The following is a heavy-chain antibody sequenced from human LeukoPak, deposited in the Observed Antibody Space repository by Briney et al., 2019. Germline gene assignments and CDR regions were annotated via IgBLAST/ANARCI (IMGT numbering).Heavy chain of an antibody. CDR1: GFTFSSYG. J-gene: IGHJ3*02. D-gene: IGHD2-15*01. Sequence: GGSLRLSCAASGFTFSSYGMHWVRQAPGKGLEWVAVIWYDGSNKYYADSVKGRFTISRDNAKNSLYLQMNSLRAEDTAVYYCAGDLGYCSGGSCQRAFDIWGQGTMVTVSS. CDR3: AGDLGYCSGGSCQRAFDI. CDR2: IWYDGSNK. V-gene: IGHV3-33*01.